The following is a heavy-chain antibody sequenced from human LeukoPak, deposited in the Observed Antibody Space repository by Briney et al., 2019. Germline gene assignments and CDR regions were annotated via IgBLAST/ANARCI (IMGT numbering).Heavy chain of an antibody. D-gene: IGHD4-17*01. Sequence: PGGSLRLSCAASGFTFSSYAMHWVRQAPGKGLEWVALISFHGNNKYYADSVKGRFTISRDNSKNTLYVQMSSLRPDDTAVYYCAKGLREFGDYVARTADYYSGMDVWGQGTTVTVSS. V-gene: IGHV3-30*18. CDR2: ISFHGNNK. J-gene: IGHJ6*02. CDR1: GFTFSSYA. CDR3: AKGLREFGDYVARTADYYSGMDV.